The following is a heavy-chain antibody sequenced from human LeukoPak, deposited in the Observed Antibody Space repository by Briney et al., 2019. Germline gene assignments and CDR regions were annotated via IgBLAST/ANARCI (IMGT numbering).Heavy chain of an antibody. Sequence: PGGSLRLSCAASGITFDDYAMHWVRPAPGKGLEWVSGLCWNSGHIAYADSVKGPFTISRDNSKNSLYLQMNSLRAEDTALYYRATDMGDCTDGSCAYGMDVWGQGTTVTVSS. CDR1: GITFDDYA. CDR2: LCWNSGHI. D-gene: IGHD2-15*01. V-gene: IGHV3-9*01. J-gene: IGHJ6*01. CDR3: ATDMGDCTDGSCAYGMDV.